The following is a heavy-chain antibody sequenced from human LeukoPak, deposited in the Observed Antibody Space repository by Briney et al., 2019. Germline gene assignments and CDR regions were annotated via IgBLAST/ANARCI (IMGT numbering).Heavy chain of an antibody. Sequence: PSETLSLTCIVSGVSISSSSYNWGWIRQPPGKGLEWIGSIYYSGTTYYNPSLKSRLTISVDTSKNQFSLNLSSVTAADTAVYYCARHDRIIASPLVWGQGILVTVSS. J-gene: IGHJ4*02. CDR1: GVSISSSSYN. CDR2: IYYSGTT. V-gene: IGHV4-39*01. CDR3: ARHDRIIASPLV. D-gene: IGHD2/OR15-2a*01.